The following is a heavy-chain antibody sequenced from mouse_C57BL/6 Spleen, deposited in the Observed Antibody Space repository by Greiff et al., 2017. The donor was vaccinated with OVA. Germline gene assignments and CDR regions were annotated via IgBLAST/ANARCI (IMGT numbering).Heavy chain of an antibody. V-gene: IGHV1-59*01. CDR1: GYTFTSYW. D-gene: IGHD2-2*01. Sequence: QVQLQQPGAELVRPGTSVKLSCKASGYTFTSYWMHWVKQRPGQGLEWIGVIDPSDSYTNYNQKFKGKATLTVDTSSSTAYMQLSSLTSEDSAVYYCARKLSTMVKGWFAYWGQGTLVTVSA. CDR3: ARKLSTMVKGWFAY. J-gene: IGHJ3*01. CDR2: IDPSDSYT.